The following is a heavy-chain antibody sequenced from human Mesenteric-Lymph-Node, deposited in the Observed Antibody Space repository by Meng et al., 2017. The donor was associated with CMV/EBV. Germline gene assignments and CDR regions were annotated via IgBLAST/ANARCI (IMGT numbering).Heavy chain of an antibody. V-gene: IGHV3-7*01. CDR2: IKQDGSEK. CDR1: GFTFSTYW. CDR3: ARERSRQLATGFYYYYYGMDV. J-gene: IGHJ6*02. D-gene: IGHD6-6*01. Sequence: GESLKISCAASGFTFSTYWMTWVRQAPGKGLERVANIKQDGSEKYCVDSVKGRFTISRDNAKNSLYLQMNSLRAEDTAVYYCARERSRQLATGFYYYYYGMDVWGQGTTVTVSS.